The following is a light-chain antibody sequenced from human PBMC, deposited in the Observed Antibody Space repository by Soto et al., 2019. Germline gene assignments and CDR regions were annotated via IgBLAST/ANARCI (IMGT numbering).Light chain of an antibody. CDR2: EVS. V-gene: IGLV2-14*01. CDR3: SSYTSSSTPYV. CDR1: SSDVGGYNY. Sequence: QPVLTQPASVSGSPGQSITISCTGTSSDVGGYNYVSWYQQHPGKAPKLMIYEVSNRPSGVSNRFSGSKSGNTASLTISGLQAEDEADYYCSSYTSSSTPYVFGTGXKVTVL. J-gene: IGLJ1*01.